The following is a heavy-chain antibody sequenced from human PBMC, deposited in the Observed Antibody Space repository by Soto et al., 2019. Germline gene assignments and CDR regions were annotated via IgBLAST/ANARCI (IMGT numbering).Heavy chain of an antibody. CDR2: IYYRGST. J-gene: IGHJ4*02. CDR1: GGSISSYY. CDR3: ARGRDGEFDY. Sequence: PSETLSLTCTVSGGSISSYYWSWIRQPPGKGLEWIGYIYYRGSTNYNPSNKSRVTISVDTSKNQFSLRLSSVTAADTAVYYCARGRDGEFDYWGQGTLVTVS. V-gene: IGHV4-59*01.